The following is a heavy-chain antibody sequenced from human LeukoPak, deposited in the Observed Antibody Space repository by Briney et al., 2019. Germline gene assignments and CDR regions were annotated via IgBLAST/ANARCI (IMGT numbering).Heavy chain of an antibody. J-gene: IGHJ4*02. CDR3: ARVTGSGSYYNLDY. D-gene: IGHD3-10*01. V-gene: IGHV3-21*01. Sequence: GRSLRLSCAASGFTFSSYSMNWVRQAPGKGLEWVSSISSSSSYIYYADSVKGRFTISRDNAKNSLYLQMNSLRAEDTAVYYCARVTGSGSYYNLDYWGQGTLVTVSS. CDR1: GFTFSSYS. CDR2: ISSSSSYI.